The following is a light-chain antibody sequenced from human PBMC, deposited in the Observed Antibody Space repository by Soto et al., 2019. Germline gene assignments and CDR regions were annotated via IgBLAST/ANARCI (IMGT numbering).Light chain of an antibody. Sequence: DIQMTQSPSSLSASVGDRVTITCRASQSISNYFNWYQQKPGTAPKLLIYATSNLQSGVPSRFSGSGSGTDFTLTINSLQPEDSATYYCQQAYSTPWTFGQGTKVDIK. V-gene: IGKV1-39*01. J-gene: IGKJ1*01. CDR1: QSISNY. CDR3: QQAYSTPWT. CDR2: ATS.